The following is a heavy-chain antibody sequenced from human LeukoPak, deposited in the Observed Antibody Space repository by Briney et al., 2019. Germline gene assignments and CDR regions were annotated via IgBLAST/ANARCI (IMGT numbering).Heavy chain of an antibody. J-gene: IGHJ6*03. CDR3: AKSVGFITIFDYYYMDV. CDR2: IRYDGSNK. CDR1: GFTFSSYG. V-gene: IGHV3-30*02. Sequence: GGSLRLSCAASGFTFSSYGMHWVRQAPGRGLEWVAFIRYDGSNKYYADSVKGRFTISRDNSKDTLYLQMNSLRADDTAVYYCAKSVGFITIFDYYYMDVWGKGTTVTVSS. D-gene: IGHD3-3*01.